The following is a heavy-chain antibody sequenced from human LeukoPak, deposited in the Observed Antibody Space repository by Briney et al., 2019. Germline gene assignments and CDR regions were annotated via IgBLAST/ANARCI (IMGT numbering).Heavy chain of an antibody. Sequence: SETLSLTCTVSGGSISSYYWSWIRQPPGKGLEWIGYIYYSGSTNYNPSLKSRVTISVDTSKNQFSLKLSSVTAADTAVYYCARGNRTWYFDLWGRGTLVTVSS. CDR1: GGSISSYY. J-gene: IGHJ2*01. CDR3: ARGNRTWYFDL. V-gene: IGHV4-59*01. CDR2: IYYSGST. D-gene: IGHD4-11*01.